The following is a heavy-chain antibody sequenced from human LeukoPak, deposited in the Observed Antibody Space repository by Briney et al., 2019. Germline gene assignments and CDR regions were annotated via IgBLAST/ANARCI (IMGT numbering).Heavy chain of an antibody. Sequence: GGSLRLSCAASGFTFSDYYMSWIRQAPGKGLEWVSYISSSGSTIYYADSVKGRFTISRDNAKDSLYLQMDSLRAEDTAIYYCARTTTFYDYVWGSYDYWGQGTLVTVSP. CDR1: GFTFSDYY. J-gene: IGHJ4*02. CDR3: ARTTTFYDYVWGSYDY. D-gene: IGHD3-16*01. V-gene: IGHV3-11*04. CDR2: ISSSGSTI.